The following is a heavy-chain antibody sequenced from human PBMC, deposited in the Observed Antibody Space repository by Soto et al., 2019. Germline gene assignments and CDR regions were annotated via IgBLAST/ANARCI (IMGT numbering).Heavy chain of an antibody. CDR3: ARQYTSSSRNVDH. CDR2: ISAGSSNI. Sequence: EVELVESGGGLVKPGGSLKLSCAASGFTFRTYYMIWVRQAPGKGLEWVSSISAGSSNIYYAPSVKGRFTISRDNAKNLLFLQINSLSAEETAVYYCARQYTSSSRNVDHWGQGTLVIVSS. CDR1: GFTFRTYY. D-gene: IGHD6-6*01. V-gene: IGHV3-21*01. J-gene: IGHJ4*02.